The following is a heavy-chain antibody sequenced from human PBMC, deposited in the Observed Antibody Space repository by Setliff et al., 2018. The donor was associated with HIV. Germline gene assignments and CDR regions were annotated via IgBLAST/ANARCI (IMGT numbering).Heavy chain of an antibody. CDR3: ARGGYSYGFGRHRAYFQY. V-gene: IGHV4-61*01. CDR2: INHSGGT. Sequence: ASETLSLTCSVSGGSVSSGNYYWSWIRQPPGKGLEWIGEINHSGGTNYNPSLKSRVTMSVDTSKNQFSLKLSSVTAADTAVFYCARGGYSYGFGRHRAYFQYWGQGTQVTVSS. J-gene: IGHJ1*01. CDR1: GGSVSSGNYY. D-gene: IGHD5-18*01.